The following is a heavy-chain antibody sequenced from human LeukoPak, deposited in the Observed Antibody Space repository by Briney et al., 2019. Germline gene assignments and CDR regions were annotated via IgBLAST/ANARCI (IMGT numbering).Heavy chain of an antibody. J-gene: IGHJ4*02. CDR3: ARDPNSSGYYGIDY. D-gene: IGHD3-22*01. Sequence: KYSETLSLTCTVSGGSISSGSYYWSWIRQPAGKGLEWIGRIYTSGSTNYNPSLKSRVTISVDTSKNQFSLKLSSVTAADTAVYYCARDPNSSGYYGIDYWGQGTLVTVSS. CDR1: GGSISSGSYY. CDR2: IYTSGST. V-gene: IGHV4-61*02.